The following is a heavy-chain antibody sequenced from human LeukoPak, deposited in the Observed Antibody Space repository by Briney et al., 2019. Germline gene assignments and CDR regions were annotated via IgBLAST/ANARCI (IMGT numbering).Heavy chain of an antibody. Sequence: SETLSLTCTVSGGSISSYYWSWTRQPAGKGLEWIGRIYTSGSTNYNPSLKSRVTMSVDTSKNQFSLKLNTVTAADTAVYYCARDLGSYDYVWGSYRYGPIDYWGQGTLVTVSS. CDR1: GGSISSYY. D-gene: IGHD3-16*02. J-gene: IGHJ4*02. V-gene: IGHV4-4*07. CDR2: IYTSGST. CDR3: ARDLGSYDYVWGSYRYGPIDY.